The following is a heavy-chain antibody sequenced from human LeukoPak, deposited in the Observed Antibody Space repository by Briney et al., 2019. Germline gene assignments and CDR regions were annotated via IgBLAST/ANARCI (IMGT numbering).Heavy chain of an antibody. J-gene: IGHJ4*02. Sequence: ASVKVSCKASGYTFTNYYMHWVRQAPGQGLEWMGIINPSGNTTSYAQKFQGRVTMTRDMSTSTVYMELSSLRSDDTAVFYCARDSSSGIGSWGQGTLVTVSS. D-gene: IGHD6-6*01. CDR3: ARDSSSGIGS. CDR1: GYTFTNYY. V-gene: IGHV1-46*01. CDR2: INPSGNTT.